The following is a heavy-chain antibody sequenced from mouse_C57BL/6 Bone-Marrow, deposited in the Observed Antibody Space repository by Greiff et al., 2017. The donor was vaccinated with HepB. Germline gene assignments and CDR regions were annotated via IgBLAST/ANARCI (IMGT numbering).Heavy chain of an antibody. CDR3: ARADDYDVGY. J-gene: IGHJ2*01. CDR1: GYTFTDYN. D-gene: IGHD2-4*01. Sequence: VHVKQSGPELVKPGASVKMSCKASGYTFTDYNMHWVKQSHGKSLEWIGYINPNNGGTSYNQKFKGKATLTVNQSSSTAYMELRSLTSEDSAVYYCARADDYDVGYWGQGTTLTVSS. V-gene: IGHV1-22*01. CDR2: INPNNGGT.